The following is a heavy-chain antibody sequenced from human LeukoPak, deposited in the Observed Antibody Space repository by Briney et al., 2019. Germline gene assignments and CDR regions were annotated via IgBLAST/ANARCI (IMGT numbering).Heavy chain of an antibody. V-gene: IGHV4-34*01. D-gene: IGHD2-2*01. CDR3: ARDHIVVVPADYYYYYMDV. CDR1: GGSFSGYY. J-gene: IGHJ6*03. Sequence: PSETLSLTCAVYGGSFSGYYWSWIRQPPGKGLEWIGEINHSGSTNYNPSLKSRVTISVDTSKNQFSLKLSSVTAADTAVYYCARDHIVVVPADYYYYYMDVWGKGTTVTISS. CDR2: INHSGST.